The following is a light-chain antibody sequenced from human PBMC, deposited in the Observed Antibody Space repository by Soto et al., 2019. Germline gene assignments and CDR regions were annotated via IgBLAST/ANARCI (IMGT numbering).Light chain of an antibody. V-gene: IGKV3-11*01. CDR1: QSVGSY. J-gene: IGKJ4*01. CDR2: DAS. Sequence: EIVLTQSPATLSLSPGERATLSCRASQSVGSYLIWYQQKPGQSPRLLIYDASIRATGIPARFSGSESGTDFTLTISSLEPEDFAVYYCQQRHNWPPRTLGGGTKVEI. CDR3: QQRHNWPPRT.